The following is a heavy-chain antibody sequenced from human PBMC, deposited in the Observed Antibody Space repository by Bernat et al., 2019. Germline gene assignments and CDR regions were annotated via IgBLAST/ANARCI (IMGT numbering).Heavy chain of an antibody. V-gene: IGHV3-21*01. D-gene: IGHD2-15*01. CDR3: GILGAATDYYYYGMDV. CDR1: GFTFSSYS. CDR2: ISSSSYI. J-gene: IGHJ6*02. Sequence: EVQLLESGGGLGQPGGSLRLSCAASGFTFSSYSMNWVRQAPGKGLEWVSSISSSSYIYYADSVKGRFTISRDNAKNSLYLQMNSLRAEDTAVYYCGILGAATDYYYYGMDVWGQGTTVTVSS.